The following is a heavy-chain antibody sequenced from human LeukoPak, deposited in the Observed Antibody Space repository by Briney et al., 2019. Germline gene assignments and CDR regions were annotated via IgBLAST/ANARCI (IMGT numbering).Heavy chain of an antibody. CDR3: ARLGGSSGVDYYYGMDV. V-gene: IGHV4-39*01. CDR2: IYYSGST. CDR1: GGSISSSSYF. Sequence: PSETLSLTCTVSGGSISSSSYFWGWIRQPPGKGLEWIGNIYYSGSTYYKPSLKSRVTISVDTSKNQFSLKLSSVTAADTAVYYCARLGGSSGVDYYYGMDVWGQGTAVTVSS. D-gene: IGHD2-15*01. J-gene: IGHJ6*02.